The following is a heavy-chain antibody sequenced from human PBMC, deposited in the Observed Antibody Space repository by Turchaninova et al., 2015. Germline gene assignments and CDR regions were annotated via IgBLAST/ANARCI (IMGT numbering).Heavy chain of an antibody. CDR2: IYWNDDK. V-gene: IGHV2-5*01. D-gene: IGHD6-13*01. Sequence: QITLKESGPTLVKPTQTLTLTCTFSGFSLSTSGVGVGWIRQPPGKALEWLALIYWNDDKRYSASLKSRLTITKDTSKNQVVLTMTNMDPVDTATYYCAHRRQYRSIWYPFDYWGQGTLVTVSS. CDR3: AHRRQYRSIWYPFDY. CDR1: GFSLSTSGVG. J-gene: IGHJ4*02.